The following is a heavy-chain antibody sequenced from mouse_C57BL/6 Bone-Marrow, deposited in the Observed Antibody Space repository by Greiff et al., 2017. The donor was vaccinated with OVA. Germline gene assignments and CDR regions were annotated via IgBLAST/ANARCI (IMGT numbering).Heavy chain of an antibody. CDR2: ITPNYGTT. V-gene: IGHV1-39*01. CDR1: GYSFTDYN. D-gene: IGHD1-1*01. Sequence: VQLQQSGPELVKPGASVKISCKASGYSFTDYNMNWVKQSNGKSLEWIGVITPNYGTTSYNQKFKGKATLTVDQSSSTAYMQLNRLTSEDSAVYYCAFYYGSSYRYFDVWGTGTTVTVSS. CDR3: AFYYGSSYRYFDV. J-gene: IGHJ1*03.